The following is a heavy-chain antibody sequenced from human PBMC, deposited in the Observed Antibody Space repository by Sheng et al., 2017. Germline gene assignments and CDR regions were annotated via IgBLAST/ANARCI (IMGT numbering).Heavy chain of an antibody. D-gene: IGHD3-3*01. Sequence: QLQLQESGPGLVKPSETLSLTCTVSGGSISSSSYYWGWIRQPPGKGLEWIGSIYYSGSTYYNPSLKSRVTISVDTSKNQFSLKLSSVTAADTAVYYCARYDFWSGGWFGPPGGQGTLVTVSS. V-gene: IGHV4-39*07. CDR2: IYYSGST. CDR1: GGSISSSSYY. J-gene: IGHJ4*02. CDR3: ARYDFWSGGWFGPP.